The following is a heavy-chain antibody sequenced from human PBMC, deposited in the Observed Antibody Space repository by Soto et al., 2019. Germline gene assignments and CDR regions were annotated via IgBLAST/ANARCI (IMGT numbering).Heavy chain of an antibody. CDR3: ARDLFTPYYYGSGSRYFDL. D-gene: IGHD3-10*01. V-gene: IGHV4-31*03. J-gene: IGHJ2*01. CDR2: IYYSGST. CDR1: GGSISSGGYY. Sequence: QVQLQESGPGLVKPSQTLSLTCTVSGGSISSGGYYWSWIRQHPGKGLEWIGYIYYSGSTYYNPSLKSRVTMSVDTSKNQFSLKLRSVTAADTAVYYCARDLFTPYYYGSGSRYFDLWGRGTLVTVSS.